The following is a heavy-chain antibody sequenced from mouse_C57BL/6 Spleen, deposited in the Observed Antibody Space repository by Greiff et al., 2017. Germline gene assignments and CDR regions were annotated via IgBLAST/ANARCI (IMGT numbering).Heavy chain of an antibody. V-gene: IGHV1-42*01. CDR2: INPSTGGT. CDR1: GYSFTGYY. J-gene: IGHJ3*01. Sequence: VQLQQSGPELVKPGASVKISCKASGYSFTGYYMNWVKQSPEKSLEWIGEINPSTGGTTYNQKFKAKATLTVDKSSSTAYMQLKSLTSEDSAVYYCARMSMGYYGSSPFAYWGQGTLVTVSA. D-gene: IGHD1-1*01. CDR3: ARMSMGYYGSSPFAY.